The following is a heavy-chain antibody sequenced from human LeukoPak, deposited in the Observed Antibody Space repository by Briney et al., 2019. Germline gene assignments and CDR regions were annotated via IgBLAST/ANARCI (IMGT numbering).Heavy chain of an antibody. CDR2: IYYSGST. CDR1: GGSISSSSYY. V-gene: IGHV4-39*01. D-gene: IGHD3-10*01. Sequence: PSETLSLTCTVSGGSISSSSYYSGWIRHPPGKGLEWIGSIYYSGSTYYNPSLKSRVTISVDASKNQFSLKLSSVTAADTAVYYCARGSMVRGVIDYYYYGMDVWGQGTTVTVSS. CDR3: ARGSMVRGVIDYYYYGMDV. J-gene: IGHJ6*02.